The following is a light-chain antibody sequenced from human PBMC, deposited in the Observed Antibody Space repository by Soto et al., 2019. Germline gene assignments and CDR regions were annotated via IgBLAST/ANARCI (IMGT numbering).Light chain of an antibody. CDR1: QTSATY. CDR3: QQTYTNPQT. J-gene: IGKJ1*01. Sequence: DIQMTQSPSSLSASVGDRVTITCRASQTSATYINWYQQKSGSAPRLLIYEASGLQSGVPSRFSGSGSGTHFVLTISNFQPEDSATYCCQQTYTNPQTFGQGTKVEIK. CDR2: EAS. V-gene: IGKV1-39*01.